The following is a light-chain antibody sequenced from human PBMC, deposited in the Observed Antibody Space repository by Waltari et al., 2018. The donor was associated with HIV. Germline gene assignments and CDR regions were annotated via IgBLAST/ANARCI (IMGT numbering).Light chain of an antibody. J-gene: IGLJ3*02. CDR1: SSNIGSPYD. CDR2: RD. CDR3: QSYDSDLSSPV. Sequence: QSVLTQPPSVSGAPGQRVTISCTGNSSNIGSPYDVHWYLQTPGSAPKLLKTRDSRPSGVPERFSGSRSGTSASLAITALRTEDEGTYYCQSYDSDLSSPVFGGGTELTVL. V-gene: IGLV1-40*01.